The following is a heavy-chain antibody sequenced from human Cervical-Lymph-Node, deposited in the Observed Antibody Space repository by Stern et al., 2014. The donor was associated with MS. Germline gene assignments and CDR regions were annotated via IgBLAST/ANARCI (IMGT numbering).Heavy chain of an antibody. Sequence: QLTLKESGPALVKPTQTLTLTCTFSGFALSTSGMCVSWIRQPPGKALEWLARIDWDDDRYYSPSLKTRLTISKDTSKNQVVLTMTDMDPVDTATYYCARIKFGDYDYGMDVWGQGTTVTVSS. D-gene: IGHD3-16*01. V-gene: IGHV2-70*15. CDR1: GFALSTSGMC. J-gene: IGHJ6*02. CDR3: ARIKFGDYDYGMDV. CDR2: IDWDDDR.